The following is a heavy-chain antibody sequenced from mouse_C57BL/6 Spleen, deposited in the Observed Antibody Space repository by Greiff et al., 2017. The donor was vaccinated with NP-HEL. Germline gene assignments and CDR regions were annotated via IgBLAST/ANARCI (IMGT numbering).Heavy chain of an antibody. CDR1: GFTFSSYG. V-gene: IGHV5-6*01. CDR2: ISSGGSYT. CDR3: ARDYSNYFDY. Sequence: VQLKESGGDLVKPGGSLKLSCAASGFTFSSYGMSWVRQTPDKRLEWVATISSGGSYTYYPDSVKGRFTISRDNAKNTLYLQMSSLKSEDTAMYYCARDYSNYFDYWGQGTTLTVSS. D-gene: IGHD2-5*01. J-gene: IGHJ2*01.